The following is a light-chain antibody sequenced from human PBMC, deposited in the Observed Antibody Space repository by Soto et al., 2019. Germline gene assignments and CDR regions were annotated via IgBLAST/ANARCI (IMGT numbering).Light chain of an antibody. J-gene: IGKJ1*01. CDR1: QSVSSD. CDR2: GAS. Sequence: EIVMTQSPATLSVSPGERATLSCRASQSVSSDLAWYQQKPGQPPRLLVYGASTSATGIPVRFSGSGSETEFALTISSLQSEDFAVYYCQQYNKWPTFGQGTKVEIK. CDR3: QQYNKWPT. V-gene: IGKV3-15*01.